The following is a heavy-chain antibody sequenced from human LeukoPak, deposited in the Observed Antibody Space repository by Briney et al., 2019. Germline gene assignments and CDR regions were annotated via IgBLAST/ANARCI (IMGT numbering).Heavy chain of an antibody. J-gene: IGHJ4*02. D-gene: IGHD2-15*01. V-gene: IGHV3-7*01. CDR3: ARFGYVAAVDV. CDR1: GFSFSAYW. Sequence: GGSLRLPCAASGFSFSAYWMTWVRQAPGTGLEWVANINPAGSETYYVDPVKGRFSISRDNAKNLVYLQMNSLRAEDTAVYHCARFGYVAAVDVWGQGTPVTVSS. CDR2: INPAGSET.